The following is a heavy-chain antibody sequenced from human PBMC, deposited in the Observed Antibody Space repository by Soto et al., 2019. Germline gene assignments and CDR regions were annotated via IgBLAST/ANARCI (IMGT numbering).Heavy chain of an antibody. V-gene: IGHV4-30-2*01. J-gene: IGHJ5*02. Sequence: QLQLQESGSGLVKPSQTLSLTCAVSGGSISSGGYSWSWIRQPPGKGLEWIGYIYHSGSTYYNPSLKSRATISVNRPKNPFSLKLSSVTAADTAVYYCARVAYCGGDCYRGFDPWGQGPLVTVSS. CDR1: GGSISSGGYS. CDR2: IYHSGST. D-gene: IGHD2-21*02. CDR3: ARVAYCGGDCYRGFDP.